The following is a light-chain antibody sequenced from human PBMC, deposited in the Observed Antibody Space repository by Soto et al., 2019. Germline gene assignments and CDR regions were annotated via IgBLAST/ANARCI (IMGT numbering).Light chain of an antibody. CDR1: QSISSY. CDR2: AAS. V-gene: IGKV1-39*01. Sequence: DIQMTQSPSSLSASVGDRVTITCRASQSISSYLNWYQQKPGKAPKLLIYAASTLQSGVPSRFSGSGSGTDSTLTISSLQPDDFATYYCQHYNSYSEAFGQGTKVDI. J-gene: IGKJ1*01. CDR3: QHYNSYSEA.